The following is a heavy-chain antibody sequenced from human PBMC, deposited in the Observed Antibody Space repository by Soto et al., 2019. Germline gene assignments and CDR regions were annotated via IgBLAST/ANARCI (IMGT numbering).Heavy chain of an antibody. CDR2: ISGSGGTT. D-gene: IGHD2-2*01. Sequence: GGSLRLSCAASGFTFSSYAMSWVRQAPEKGLEWVSAISGSGGTTYYADSLKGRFTIYRDNSKNTLYLQIDSLIAEDTAVYYCAKLIPTKHCASTNCYAGLWYYYYMDVWGKGTTVTVSS. CDR1: GFTFSSYA. CDR3: AKLIPTKHCASTNCYAGLWYYYYMDV. J-gene: IGHJ6*03. V-gene: IGHV3-23*01.